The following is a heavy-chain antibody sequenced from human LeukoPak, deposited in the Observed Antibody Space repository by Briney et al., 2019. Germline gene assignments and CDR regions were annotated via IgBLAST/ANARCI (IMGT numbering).Heavy chain of an antibody. V-gene: IGHV3-66*01. CDR3: ARDTNTKN. Sequence: GGSLRLSCAASGFTVSSNYMSWVRQAPGKGLEWVSVIYSGGSAFYADSVKGRFTISRDDSKNTVYLQMNSLRAEDTAVYYCARDTNTKNWGQGTLVTVSS. J-gene: IGHJ4*02. D-gene: IGHD2-8*01. CDR2: IYSGGSA. CDR1: GFTVSSNY.